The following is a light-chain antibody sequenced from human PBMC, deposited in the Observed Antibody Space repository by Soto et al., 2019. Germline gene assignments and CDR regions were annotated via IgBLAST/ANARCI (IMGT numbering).Light chain of an antibody. Sequence: QSVLTQPPSASGTPAKGVPTSGPGSGPTIGGTTVNWYQLVPGTPPKLLIYASNQRPSGVPDRFSGSKSGTSASMAISGLQSEDEADYYCAAWDGSLSGHVFGTGTKLTVL. CDR2: ASN. V-gene: IGLV1-44*01. CDR1: GPTIGGTT. J-gene: IGLJ1*01. CDR3: AAWDGSLSGHV.